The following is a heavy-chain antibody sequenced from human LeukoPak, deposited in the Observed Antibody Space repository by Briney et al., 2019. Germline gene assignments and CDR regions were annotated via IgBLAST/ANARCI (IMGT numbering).Heavy chain of an antibody. CDR2: IWYDGSNK. Sequence: GGYLRLSCAASGFTFSSYGMHWVRQAPGKGLEWVAVIWYDGSNKYYADSVKGRFTISRDNSKNTLYLQMNSLRAEDTAVYYCARGRRYCSSTSCYFWFDPWGQGTLVTVSS. CDR3: ARGRRYCSSTSCYFWFDP. J-gene: IGHJ5*02. CDR1: GFTFSSYG. D-gene: IGHD2-2*01. V-gene: IGHV3-33*01.